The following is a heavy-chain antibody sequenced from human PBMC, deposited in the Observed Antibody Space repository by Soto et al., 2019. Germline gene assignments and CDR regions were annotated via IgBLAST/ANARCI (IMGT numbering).Heavy chain of an antibody. CDR3: ARQYQVYARVKGYDYGMDV. CDR2: IIPIFGTA. CDR1: GGNFSRYA. J-gene: IGHJ6*02. D-gene: IGHD2-8*01. Sequence: SVKVSCKASGGNFSRYAISWLRQAPGQGLEWMGGIIPIFGTANYAQKFQGRVTITADESTSTAYMELSSLRSEDTAVYYCARQYQVYARVKGYDYGMDVWGQGTTVTVSS. V-gene: IGHV1-69*13.